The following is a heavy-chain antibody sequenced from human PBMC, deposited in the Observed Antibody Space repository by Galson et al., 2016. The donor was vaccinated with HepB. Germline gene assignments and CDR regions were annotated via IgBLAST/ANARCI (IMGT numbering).Heavy chain of an antibody. Sequence: SLRLSCAVAGFSVGKNNMIWVRQAPGKGLEWVSVIYGGDRTQYADSVKGRFIISRDKSNNSLSLQMNNVRVDDTAVYYRATRFCRAGSCYSGVLDSWGQGIRVTVSS. D-gene: IGHD2-15*01. CDR1: GFSVGKNN. CDR2: IYGGDRT. J-gene: IGHJ4*02. V-gene: IGHV3-53*01. CDR3: ATRFCRAGSCYSGVLDS.